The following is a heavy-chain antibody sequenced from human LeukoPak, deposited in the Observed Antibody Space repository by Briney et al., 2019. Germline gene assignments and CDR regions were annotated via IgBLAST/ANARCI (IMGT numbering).Heavy chain of an antibody. D-gene: IGHD1-20*01. CDR2: INPNSGGT. Sequence: GASVKVSCKASGYTFTDYYMHWVRQAPGQGLEWMGWINPNSGGTNYAQKFQGWVTMTRDTSISTAYMELSRLRSHDTAIYYCARGTITGTTRGPTRLNDAFVIWGQGTMVTVSS. CDR1: GYTFTDYY. J-gene: IGHJ3*02. V-gene: IGHV1-2*04. CDR3: ARGTITGTTRGPTRLNDAFVI.